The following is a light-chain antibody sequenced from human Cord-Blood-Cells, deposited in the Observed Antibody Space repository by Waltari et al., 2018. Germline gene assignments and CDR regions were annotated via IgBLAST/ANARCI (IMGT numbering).Light chain of an antibody. CDR2: DVS. CDR1: SSAVGCYNY. V-gene: IGLV2-14*01. CDR3: SSYTSSSTPVV. Sequence: SALTQPASVSGSPGQSITISCTGTSSAVGCYNYVSWYQQHPGKAPKLMIYDVSNRPSGVSNRFSGSKSGNTASLTISGLQAEDEADYYCSSYTSSSTPVVFGGGTKLTVL. J-gene: IGLJ2*01.